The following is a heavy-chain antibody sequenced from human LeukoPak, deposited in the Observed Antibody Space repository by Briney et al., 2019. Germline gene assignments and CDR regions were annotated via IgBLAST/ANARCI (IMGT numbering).Heavy chain of an antibody. CDR2: IYDSEST. CDR1: GGSMSSSNYY. CDR3: VRDSSMTTVVFDY. D-gene: IGHD4-23*01. J-gene: IGHJ4*02. Sequence: SETLSLTCTVSGGSMSSSNYYWGWIRQPPGKGLEWIGSIYDSESTYYNPSLKSRVTISVDTSKRQFSLKLSSVTATDTAVYYCVRDSSMTTVVFDYWGQGTLLTVSS. V-gene: IGHV4-39*02.